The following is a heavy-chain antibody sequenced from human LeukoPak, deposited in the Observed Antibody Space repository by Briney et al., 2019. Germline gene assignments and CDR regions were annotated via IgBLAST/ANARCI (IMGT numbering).Heavy chain of an antibody. J-gene: IGHJ4*02. Sequence: GGSLSLSCAASGFTFSSYGMHWVRQAPGKGLEWVAVISYDGSNKYYADSVKGRFTISRDNSKNTLYLQMNSLRAEDAAVYYCAKGRDGSDWGQVTLVTVSS. CDR3: AKGRDGSD. V-gene: IGHV3-30*18. CDR1: GFTFSSYG. CDR2: ISYDGSNK. D-gene: IGHD5-24*01.